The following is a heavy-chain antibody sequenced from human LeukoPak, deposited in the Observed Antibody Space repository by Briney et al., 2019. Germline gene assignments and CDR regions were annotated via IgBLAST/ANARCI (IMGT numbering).Heavy chain of an antibody. Sequence: KPGGSLRLSCAASGFTFSSYGMNWVRQAPGKGLEWVSSISDSSSYIYYADSVKGRFTISRDNAKNSLYLQMNSLRAEDTAVYYCARVVPRTIPNFDYWGQGTLVTVSS. CDR3: ARVVPRTIPNFDY. V-gene: IGHV3-21*01. D-gene: IGHD2-2*01. CDR1: GFTFSSYG. CDR2: ISDSSSYI. J-gene: IGHJ4*02.